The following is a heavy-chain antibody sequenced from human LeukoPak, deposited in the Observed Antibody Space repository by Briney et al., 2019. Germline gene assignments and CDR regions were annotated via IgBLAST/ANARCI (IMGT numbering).Heavy chain of an antibody. J-gene: IGHJ6*02. D-gene: IGHD3-22*01. CDR2: IYYSGST. V-gene: IGHV4-39*07. Sequence: SETLSLTCTVSGGSISSSSSYWGWIRQPPGKGLEWIGSIYYSGSTYYNPSLKSRVTISVDTSKNQFSLKLSSVTAADTAVYYCARDSYYYDSSGYYSDYYYGMDVWGQGTTVTVSS. CDR3: ARDSYYYDSSGYYSDYYYGMDV. CDR1: GGSISSSSSY.